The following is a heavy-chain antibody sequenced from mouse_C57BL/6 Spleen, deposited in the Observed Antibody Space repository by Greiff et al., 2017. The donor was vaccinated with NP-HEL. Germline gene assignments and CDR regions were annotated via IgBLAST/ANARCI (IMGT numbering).Heavy chain of an antibody. D-gene: IGHD1-1*01. CDR1: GFSLTSYG. CDR2: IWSDGST. J-gene: IGHJ1*03. V-gene: IGHV2-6-2*01. CDR3: ARQGAPDYYGSSYWYFDV. Sequence: LVAPSQSLSITCTVSGFSLTSYGVPWVRQPPGKGLEWLVVIWSDGSTTYNSALKSRLSISKDNSKSQVFLKMNSLQTDDTAMYYCARQGAPDYYGSSYWYFDVWGTGTTVTVSS.